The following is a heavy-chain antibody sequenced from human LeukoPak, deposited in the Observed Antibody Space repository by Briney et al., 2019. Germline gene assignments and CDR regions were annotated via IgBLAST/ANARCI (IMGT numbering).Heavy chain of an antibody. CDR2: ISASNGNT. V-gene: IGHV1-18*01. CDR3: TRDYKGFGSGNTYYFDY. D-gene: IGHD3-10*01. CDR1: GYTFTNYG. J-gene: IGHJ4*02. Sequence: ASVKVSCKASGYTFTNYGISWVRQAPGQGLEWMGWISASNGNTNYAQNVQGRVTMTTDTSTSTAYMELRSLRSDDTAVYYCTRDYKGFGSGNTYYFDYRGQGTLVTVSS.